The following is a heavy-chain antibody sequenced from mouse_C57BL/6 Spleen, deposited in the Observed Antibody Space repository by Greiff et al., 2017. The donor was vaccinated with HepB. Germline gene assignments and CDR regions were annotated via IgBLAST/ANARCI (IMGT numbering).Heavy chain of an antibody. J-gene: IGHJ1*03. CDR1: GFSLTSYG. CDR2: IWSDGST. D-gene: IGHD1-1*01. CDR3: ARNYYGSSYGYFDV. V-gene: IGHV2-6*02. Sequence: VKLQESGPGLVAPSQSLSITCTVSGFSLTSYGVHWVRQPPGKGLEWLVVIWSDGSTTYNSALKSRLSISKDNSKSQVFLKMNSLQTDDTAMYYCARNYYGSSYGYFDVWGTGTTVTVSS.